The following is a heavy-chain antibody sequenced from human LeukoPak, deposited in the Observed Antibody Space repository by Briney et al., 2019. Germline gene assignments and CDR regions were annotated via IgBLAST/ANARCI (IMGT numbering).Heavy chain of an antibody. J-gene: IGHJ4*02. CDR2: ISGSGGST. CDR3: ARGRPHPNRYLFSSRYYFDY. Sequence: GGSLRLSCAASGFTFSSYAMSWVRQTPGKGLEWVSVISGSGGSTYYADSVKGRFTISRDNSKNTLYLQMNSLRAEDTAVYYCARGRPHPNRYLFSSRYYFDYWGQGTLVTVSS. V-gene: IGHV3-23*01. CDR1: GFTFSSYA. D-gene: IGHD1-14*01.